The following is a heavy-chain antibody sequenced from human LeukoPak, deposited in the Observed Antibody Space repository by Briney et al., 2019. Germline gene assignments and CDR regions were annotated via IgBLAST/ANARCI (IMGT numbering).Heavy chain of an antibody. CDR3: ARDLRYFDGTRPTPTWFDL. D-gene: IGHD3-9*01. CDR2: IYHSGST. Sequence: PSETLSLTCAVSGYSISSAYFWGWIRQPPGKGLEWIGSIYHSGSTYYNPSLKGRVTVSVDTSKNHFSLKVSSVTAADTAVYYCARDLRYFDGTRPTPTWFDLWGQGTLVTVSS. J-gene: IGHJ5*02. CDR1: GYSISSAYF. V-gene: IGHV4-38-2*02.